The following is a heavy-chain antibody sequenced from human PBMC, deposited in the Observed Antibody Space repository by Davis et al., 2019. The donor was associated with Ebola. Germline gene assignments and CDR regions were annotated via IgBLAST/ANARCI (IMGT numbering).Heavy chain of an antibody. CDR3: ARIESESDYYYYGMDV. Sequence: GESLKISCAASEFTFSSYSMNWVRQAPGKGLEWVSSISSSSSYIYYADSVKGRFTISRDNAKNSLYLQMNSLRAEDTAVYYCARIESESDYYYYGMDVWGQGTTVTVSS. V-gene: IGHV3-21*01. CDR2: ISSSSSYI. CDR1: EFTFSSYS. J-gene: IGHJ6*02.